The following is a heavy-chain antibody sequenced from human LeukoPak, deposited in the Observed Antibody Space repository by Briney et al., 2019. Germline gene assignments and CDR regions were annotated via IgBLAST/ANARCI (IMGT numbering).Heavy chain of an antibody. Sequence: GASVKLSCKASGGTFSSYAISWVRQAPGQGLEWMGGIIPIFGTGNYAQKFQGRVTITADESTSTAYMELSSLRSEDTAVYYCARGRKNYDFPNWGQGTLVTVSS. CDR3: ARGRKNYDFPN. CDR2: IIPIFGTG. J-gene: IGHJ4*02. D-gene: IGHD3-3*01. CDR1: GGTFSSYA. V-gene: IGHV1-69*13.